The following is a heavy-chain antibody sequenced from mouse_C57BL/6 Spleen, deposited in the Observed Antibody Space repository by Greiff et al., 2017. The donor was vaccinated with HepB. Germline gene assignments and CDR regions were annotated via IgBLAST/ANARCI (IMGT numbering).Heavy chain of an antibody. Sequence: EVQLVESEGGLVQPGSSMKLSCTASGFTFSDYYMAWVRQVPEKGLEWVANINYDGSSTYYLDSLKSRFIISRDNAKNILYLQMSSLKSEDTATYYCARGGYGYDDYAMDYWGQGTSVTVSS. CDR1: GFTFSDYY. CDR2: INYDGSST. CDR3: ARGGYGYDDYAMDY. J-gene: IGHJ4*01. V-gene: IGHV5-16*01. D-gene: IGHD2-2*01.